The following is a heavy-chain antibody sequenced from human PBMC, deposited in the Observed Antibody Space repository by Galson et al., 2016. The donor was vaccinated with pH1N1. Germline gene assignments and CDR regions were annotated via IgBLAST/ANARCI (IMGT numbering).Heavy chain of an antibody. D-gene: IGHD3-16*01. CDR2: MTYDGSNA. Sequence: SLRLSCAASGFTFSSYGMHWVRQAPGKGLQWVAVMTYDGSNAYYADSVKGRFTISRDNSKNTLYLQIYTLRPEDTAVYYCAKDDYPLIIGLRRARGMNVWGQGTTVTVSS. CDR3: AKDDYPLIIGLRRARGMNV. CDR1: GFTFSSYG. J-gene: IGHJ6*02. V-gene: IGHV3-30*18.